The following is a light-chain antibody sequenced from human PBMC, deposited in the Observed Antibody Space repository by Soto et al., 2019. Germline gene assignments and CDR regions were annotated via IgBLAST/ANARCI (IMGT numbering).Light chain of an antibody. CDR2: DAS. V-gene: IGKV1-5*01. J-gene: IGKJ5*01. CDR1: QTISRW. Sequence: DIQLTQTPSTLSASVGDEVTITCRASQTISRWLALYQQKPGRAPKLLIYDASTLESGVPSRFSGSGSETEFTLTISRLQPDDFATYFCHSRAFGQGTRLEIK. CDR3: HSRA.